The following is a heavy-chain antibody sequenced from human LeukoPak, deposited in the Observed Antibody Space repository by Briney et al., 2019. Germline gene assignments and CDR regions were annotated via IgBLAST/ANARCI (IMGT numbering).Heavy chain of an antibody. Sequence: PGGSLRLSCAASGFTFSNFEMNWVRQAPGKGLEWVSYIDFSGVTINYADSVKGRFTISRDNAKSSLYLQMNSLRAEDTAVYYCARVLHKRNYDSGVYYGYWGQGTLVTVSS. CDR2: IDFSGVTI. CDR1: GFTFSNFE. CDR3: ARVLHKRNYDSGVYYGY. D-gene: IGHD3-22*01. V-gene: IGHV3-48*03. J-gene: IGHJ4*02.